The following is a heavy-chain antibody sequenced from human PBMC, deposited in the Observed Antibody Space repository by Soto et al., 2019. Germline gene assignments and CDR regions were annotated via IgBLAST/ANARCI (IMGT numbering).Heavy chain of an antibody. V-gene: IGHV1-3*01. CDR2: INAGNGNT. J-gene: IGHJ4*02. CDR1: GYTFTSYA. D-gene: IGHD6-13*01. Sequence: ASVKLYCNASGYTFTSYAMHWVRQAPGQRLEWMGWINAGNGNTKYSQKFQGRVTITRDTSASTAYMELSSLRSEDTAVYYCVKDRGSSWPKYDYWGQGTLLTVSS. CDR3: VKDRGSSWPKYDY.